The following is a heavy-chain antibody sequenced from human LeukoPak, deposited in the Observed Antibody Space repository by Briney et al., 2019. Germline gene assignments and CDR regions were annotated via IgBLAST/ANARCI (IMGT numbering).Heavy chain of an antibody. CDR2: INHSGSA. J-gene: IGHJ3*02. D-gene: IGHD3-16*01. Sequence: SETLSLTCAVYDGSFSGYYCSWIRQPPGKGLEWIGEINHSGSANYNPSLKSRVTILLDTSKNQFSLNLSSVTAADTAVYYCARFGDWSANAFDIWGQGTMVTVSS. CDR3: ARFGDWSANAFDI. CDR1: DGSFSGYY. V-gene: IGHV4-34*01.